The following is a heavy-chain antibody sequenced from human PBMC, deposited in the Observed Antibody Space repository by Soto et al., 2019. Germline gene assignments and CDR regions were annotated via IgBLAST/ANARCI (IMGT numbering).Heavy chain of an antibody. CDR2: ISPYNGNT. J-gene: IGHJ4*02. D-gene: IGHD5-18*01. Sequence: ASVKVSCKGSGYTFTSYGIRWVRQAPGQGLEWMGGISPYNGNTNYAQKFQGRVTMTTDTSTSTAYMELSSLRSEDTAVYYCARGEDTTMATTFTFFDYWGPGTLVTVSS. V-gene: IGHV1-18*01. CDR1: GYTFTSYG. CDR3: ARGEDTTMATTFTFFDY.